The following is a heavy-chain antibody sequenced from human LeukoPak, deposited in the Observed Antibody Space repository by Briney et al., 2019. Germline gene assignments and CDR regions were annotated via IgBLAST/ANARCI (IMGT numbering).Heavy chain of an antibody. J-gene: IGHJ3*02. D-gene: IGHD3-22*01. Sequence: SETLSLTCTVSGGSISSSSYYWGWIRQPPGKGLEWIGSIYYSGSTYYNPSLQSRVTISIDTSKNQFSLKLSSVTAADTAVYYCARDTYDTSPSHAYDIWGQGTMVTVSS. V-gene: IGHV4-39*07. CDR3: ARDTYDTSPSHAYDI. CDR1: GGSISSSSYY. CDR2: IYYSGST.